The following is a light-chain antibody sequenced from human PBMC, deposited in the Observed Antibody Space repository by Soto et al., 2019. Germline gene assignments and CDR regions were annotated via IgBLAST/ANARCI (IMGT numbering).Light chain of an antibody. CDR1: QGVSSN. CDR2: GAS. Sequence: EIVMTQSPSTLSVFLGERVTLTCRASQGVSSNLAWYQQKPGQAPRLLIYGASTRATGIPARFSGSGSGTEFTLTISSLQSEDFAVYYCQQYNNWPRTFGQRTKVDIK. CDR3: QQYNNWPRT. J-gene: IGKJ1*01. V-gene: IGKV3-15*01.